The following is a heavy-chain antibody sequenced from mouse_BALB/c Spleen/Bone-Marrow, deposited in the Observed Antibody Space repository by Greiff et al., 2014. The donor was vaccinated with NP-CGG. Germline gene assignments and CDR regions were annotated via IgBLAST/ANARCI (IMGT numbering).Heavy chain of an antibody. V-gene: IGHV1-80*01. CDR1: GYAFSSFW. J-gene: IGHJ2*01. D-gene: IGHD2-4*01. CDR2: IYPGDGDT. Sequence: QVQLQQSGAELVRPGSSVKISCKASGYAFSSFWMNWMKQRPGQGPEWIGQIYPGDGDTNYNGKFKGKATVTADMSSSIPYIQLSSVTSEDSAVYFCARDDYGPDYWGQGTTLTVSS. CDR3: ARDDYGPDY.